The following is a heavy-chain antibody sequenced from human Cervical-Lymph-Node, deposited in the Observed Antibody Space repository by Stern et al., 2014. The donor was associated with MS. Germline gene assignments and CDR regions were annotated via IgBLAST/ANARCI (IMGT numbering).Heavy chain of an antibody. Sequence: EVQLVESGGGLVPPGGSLRLSCAASGFTFSDYGMNWVRQAPGKGLEWVSYISIPTSTIYYADSVKGRFTISSDNAKNSLYLQMNSLRDEDTAVYYCARGGYGPYYFDYWGQGTLVTVSS. V-gene: IGHV3-48*02. CDR2: ISIPTSTI. J-gene: IGHJ4*02. D-gene: IGHD5-18*01. CDR1: GFTFSDYG. CDR3: ARGGYGPYYFDY.